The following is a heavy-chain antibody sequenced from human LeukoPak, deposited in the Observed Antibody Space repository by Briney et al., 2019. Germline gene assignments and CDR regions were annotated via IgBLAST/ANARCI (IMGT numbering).Heavy chain of an antibody. Sequence: SETLSLTCTVSGGSISNYYWGWIRQPAGKALEWIGRIYSGGNTNYNPSLKSRVTMSVDTSKNQFSLKLSSVTAADTAMYYCARPRSSSGWDGDFDYWGQGTLVTVSS. D-gene: IGHD6-19*01. CDR3: ARPRSSSGWDGDFDY. CDR1: GGSISNYY. CDR2: IYSGGNT. J-gene: IGHJ4*02. V-gene: IGHV4-4*07.